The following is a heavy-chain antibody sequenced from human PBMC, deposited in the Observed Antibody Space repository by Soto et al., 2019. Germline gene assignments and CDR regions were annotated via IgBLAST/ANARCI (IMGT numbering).Heavy chain of an antibody. V-gene: IGHV3-21*01. D-gene: IGHD2-2*01. J-gene: IGHJ5*02. CDR2: ISSSSSYI. CDR3: ARGMYCSSTSCSKDPYNWFDP. CDR1: GFTFSSYS. Sequence: EVQLVESGGGLVKPGGSLRLSCAASGFTFSSYSMNWVRQAPGKGLEWVSSISSSSSYIYYADSVKGRFTISRDNAKNSLYLQMNSLRAEDTAVYYCARGMYCSSTSCSKDPYNWFDPWGQGTLVTVSS.